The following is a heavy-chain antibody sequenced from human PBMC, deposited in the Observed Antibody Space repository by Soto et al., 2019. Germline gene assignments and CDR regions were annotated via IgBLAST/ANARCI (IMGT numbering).Heavy chain of an antibody. CDR1: GYTFMTYA. CDR3: ARVRMLWYGELSH. J-gene: IGHJ4*02. V-gene: IGHV1-3*01. CDR2: INPGNGNT. Sequence: QVQLVQSGAEVKKPWASVKISCKTSGYTFMTYALHWVRQAPGQRPEWMGWINPGNGNTEYSQKLQGSVTITRDTSARTVFMEVANMTSEDTAVYYCARVRMLWYGELSHWGQGTQVIVSA. D-gene: IGHD3-10*01.